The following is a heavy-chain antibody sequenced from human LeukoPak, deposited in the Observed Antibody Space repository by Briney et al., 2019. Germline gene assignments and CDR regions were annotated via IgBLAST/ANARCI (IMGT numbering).Heavy chain of an antibody. D-gene: IGHD3-22*01. V-gene: IGHV3-30*04. J-gene: IGHJ4*02. Sequence: QPGGSPRLSCAASGFTFSSYAMHWVRQAPGKGLEWVAVISYDGSNKYYADSVKGRFTISRDNSKNTLYLQMNSLRAEDTAVYYCARDGASNYYDSSGYYYPGVYWGQGTLVTVSS. CDR3: ARDGASNYYDSSGYYYPGVY. CDR2: ISYDGSNK. CDR1: GFTFSSYA.